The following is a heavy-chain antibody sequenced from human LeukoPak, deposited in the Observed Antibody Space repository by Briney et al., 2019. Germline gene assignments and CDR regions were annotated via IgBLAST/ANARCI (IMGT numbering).Heavy chain of an antibody. CDR3: ARALPTMVRGKVVNFNFDY. V-gene: IGHV1-8*01. Sequence: ASVKVSCKASGYTFTSYDINWVRQATGQGLEWMGWMNPNSGNTGYAQKFQGRVTMTRNTSISTAYMELSSLRSEDTAVYYCARALPTMVRGKVVNFNFDYWGQGTLVTVSS. CDR2: MNPNSGNT. CDR1: GYTFTSYD. D-gene: IGHD3-10*01. J-gene: IGHJ4*02.